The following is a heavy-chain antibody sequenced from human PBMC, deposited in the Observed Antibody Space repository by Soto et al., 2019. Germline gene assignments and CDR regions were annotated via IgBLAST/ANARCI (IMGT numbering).Heavy chain of an antibody. CDR2: IWYDGSNK. V-gene: IGHV3-33*01. CDR3: ARAYGDYPDY. J-gene: IGHJ4*02. Sequence: QVQLVESGGGVVQPGRSLRLSCAASGFTFSSYGMHWVRQAPGKGLEWVGVIWYDGSNKYYADSVKGRFTISRDNSKNTLYLQMNSLRAEDTAVYYCARAYGDYPDYWGQGTLVTVSS. CDR1: GFTFSSYG. D-gene: IGHD4-17*01.